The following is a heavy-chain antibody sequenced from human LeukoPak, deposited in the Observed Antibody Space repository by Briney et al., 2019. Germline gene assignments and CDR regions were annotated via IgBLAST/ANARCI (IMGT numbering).Heavy chain of an antibody. J-gene: IGHJ4*02. Sequence: ASVKVSCKASGYTFSSYGISWVRQDPGQGLEWMGWISAYNGNTNYGQKLKGRVTMTTDTSTSTAYMELRSLRSDDTAVYYCARDWAGHLFDYWGQGTLVTVSS. CDR3: ARDWAGHLFDY. D-gene: IGHD3-16*01. CDR1: GYTFSSYG. CDR2: ISAYNGNT. V-gene: IGHV1-18*01.